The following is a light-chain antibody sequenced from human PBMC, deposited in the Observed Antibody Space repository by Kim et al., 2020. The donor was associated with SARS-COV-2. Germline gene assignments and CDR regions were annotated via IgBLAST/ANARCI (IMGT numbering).Light chain of an antibody. J-gene: IGLJ2*01. Sequence: GQRGTIACAGSTSNIGSNSVNWYQQLPGSAPKFLIYRNTKRPSGVPDRFSGSKSGTSASLAISGLRSEDEADYYCGAWDDSLSAVVFGGGTKLTVL. V-gene: IGLV1-47*01. CDR2: RNT. CDR1: TSNIGSNS. CDR3: GAWDDSLSAVV.